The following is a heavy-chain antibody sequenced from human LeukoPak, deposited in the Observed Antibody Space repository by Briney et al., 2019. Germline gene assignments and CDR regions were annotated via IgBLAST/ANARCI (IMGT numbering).Heavy chain of an antibody. J-gene: IGHJ4*02. CDR1: GFTVSSNY. CDR2: IYSGDTT. CDR3: ARESGSTGFDY. D-gene: IGHD1-26*01. V-gene: IGHV3-53*01. Sequence: GGSLRLSCAASGFTVSSNYMSWVRQAPGKGLEWVSIIYSGDTTYYADSVWGRFTISRDNSKNTLYLQMNSLGAEDTAVYHCARESGSTGFDYWGQGTLVTVSS.